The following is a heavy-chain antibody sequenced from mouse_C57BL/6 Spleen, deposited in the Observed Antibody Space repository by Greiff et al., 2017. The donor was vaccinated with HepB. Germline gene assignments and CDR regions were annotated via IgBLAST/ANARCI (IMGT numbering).Heavy chain of an antibody. CDR3: ARRGYYSPFDY. Sequence: EVQGVESGGGLVKPGGSLKLSCAASGFTFSSYAMSWVRQTPEKRLEWVATISDGGSYTYYPDNVKGRFTISRDNAKNNLYLQMSHLKSEDTAMYYCARRGYYSPFDYWGQGTTLTVSS. CDR2: ISDGGSYT. D-gene: IGHD2-3*01. CDR1: GFTFSSYA. V-gene: IGHV5-4*01. J-gene: IGHJ2*01.